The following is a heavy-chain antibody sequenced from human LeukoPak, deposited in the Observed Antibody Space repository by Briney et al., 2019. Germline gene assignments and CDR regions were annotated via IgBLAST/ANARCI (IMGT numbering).Heavy chain of an antibody. J-gene: IGHJ5*02. CDR3: ATRYCSGGSCCFDP. Sequence: SETLSLTCTVSGGSISSYYWSWIRQPPGKGLEWIGYIYYSGSTNYNPSPKSRVTISVDTSKNQFSLKLSSVTAADTAVYYCATRYCSGGSCCFDPWGQGTLVTVSS. CDR1: GGSISSYY. V-gene: IGHV4-59*01. CDR2: IYYSGST. D-gene: IGHD2-15*01.